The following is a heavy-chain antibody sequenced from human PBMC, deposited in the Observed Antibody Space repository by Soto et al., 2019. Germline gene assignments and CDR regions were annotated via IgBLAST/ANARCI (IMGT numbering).Heavy chain of an antibody. J-gene: IGHJ2*01. Sequence: GGSLRLSCAASGFTFRSYAMSWVRQAPGKGLEWVSAISGSGGSTYYADSVKGRFTISRDNSKNTLYLQMNSLRAEDTAVYYCASVPAGDSSSWYFDLWGRGTLVTVSS. D-gene: IGHD6-6*01. CDR3: ASVPAGDSSSWYFDL. CDR2: ISGSGGST. V-gene: IGHV3-23*01. CDR1: GFTFRSYA.